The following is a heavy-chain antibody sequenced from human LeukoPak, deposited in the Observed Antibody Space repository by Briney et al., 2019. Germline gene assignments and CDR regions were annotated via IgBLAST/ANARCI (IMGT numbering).Heavy chain of an antibody. CDR3: ARPPSSYGSGSYKSRKYWYFDL. CDR1: GYTFTSYG. D-gene: IGHD3-10*01. CDR2: ISAYNGNT. Sequence: ASVKVSCKASGYTFTSYGISWVRQAPGQGLEWMGWISAYNGNTNYAQKLQGRVTMTTDTSTSTAYMELRSLRSDDAAVYYCARPPSSYGSGSYKSRKYWYFDLWGHGTLVTVSS. V-gene: IGHV1-18*01. J-gene: IGHJ2*01.